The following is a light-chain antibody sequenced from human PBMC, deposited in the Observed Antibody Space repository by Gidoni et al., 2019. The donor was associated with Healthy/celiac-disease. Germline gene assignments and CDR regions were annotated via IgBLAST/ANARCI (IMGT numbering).Light chain of an antibody. CDR2: AAS. CDR3: QQSYSTPPT. Sequence: IQMTPSPSSLSASVGDRVTITCRASQSISSYLNWYQQKQGKAPKLLIYAASSLQSGVPSRFSGSGSGTDFTLTISSLQPEDFATYYCQQSYSTPPTFGQGTKVEIK. V-gene: IGKV1-39*01. J-gene: IGKJ1*01. CDR1: QSISSY.